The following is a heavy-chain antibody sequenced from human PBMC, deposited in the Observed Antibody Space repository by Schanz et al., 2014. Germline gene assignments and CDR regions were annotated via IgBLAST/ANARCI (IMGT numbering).Heavy chain of an antibody. Sequence: QVQLQQWGAGLLKPSGTLSLTCAVSGGSISSSDWWSWVRQPPGKGLEWIGFISYSGSTYYNPSLKSRVTISVDTSKNQFSLNLSSATAADTAVYYCARSAGRDFWSGYYTRFDYWGQGTLVNVSS. D-gene: IGHD3-3*01. CDR1: GGSISSSDW. CDR3: ARSAGRDFWSGYYTRFDY. J-gene: IGHJ4*02. V-gene: IGHV4-4*02. CDR2: ISYSGST.